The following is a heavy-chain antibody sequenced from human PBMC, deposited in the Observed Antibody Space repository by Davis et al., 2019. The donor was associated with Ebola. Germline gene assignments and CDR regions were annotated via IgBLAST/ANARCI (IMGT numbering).Heavy chain of an antibody. J-gene: IGHJ4*02. CDR1: GYTFTSYG. V-gene: IGHV1-18*04. CDR3: ARAPNYDVLTGTSSYYFDY. Sequence: ASVKVSCKSSGYTFTSYGLVWVRQAPGLGLEWMGWISGFNTNTNFAQKFQGRVTVSKVTSTNTAYMDLRSLTSDDTAIYYCARAPNYDVLTGTSSYYFDYWGQGTLVTVSS. CDR2: ISGFNTNT. D-gene: IGHD3-9*01.